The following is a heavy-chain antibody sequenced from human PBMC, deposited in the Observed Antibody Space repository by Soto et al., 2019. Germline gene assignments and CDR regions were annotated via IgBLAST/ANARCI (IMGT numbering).Heavy chain of an antibody. CDR1: GYTFTSYG. CDR3: ARGRYGGY. CDR2: ISAHNGNT. Sequence: QVHLVQSGAEVKKPGASVKVSCKASGYTFTSYGITWVRQAPGQGLEWMGWISAHNGNTDYAQKLQGRVIVTRDTSTSTAYMELRSLRADDTAGYYCARGRYGGYWGQGALVTVSS. D-gene: IGHD3-10*01. V-gene: IGHV1-18*01. J-gene: IGHJ4*02.